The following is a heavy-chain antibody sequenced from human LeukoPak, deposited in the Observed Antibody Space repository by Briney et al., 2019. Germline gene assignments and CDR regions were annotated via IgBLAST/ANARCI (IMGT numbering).Heavy chain of an antibody. CDR1: GFTFSTYS. CDR3: AELGITMIGGV. Sequence: PGGSLRLSCVASGFTFSTYSMNWVRQAPGKGLEWVSYISGTSNTMYYADSVKGRFTISRDNAKNSLYLQMNGLRAEDTAVYYCAELGITMIGGVWGKGTTVTISS. V-gene: IGHV3-48*01. CDR2: ISGTSNTM. D-gene: IGHD3-10*02. J-gene: IGHJ6*04.